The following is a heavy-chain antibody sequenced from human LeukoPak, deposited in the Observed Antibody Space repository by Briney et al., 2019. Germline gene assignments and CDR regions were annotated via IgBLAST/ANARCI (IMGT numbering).Heavy chain of an antibody. CDR1: GFTFSDHY. V-gene: IGHV3-30*14. Sequence: GGSLRLSCAASGFTFSDHYMDWVRQAPGKGLEWVAVISYDGSNKYYADSVKGRFTISRDNSKNTLYLQMNSLRAEDTAVYYCARTRSGSFDYWGQGTLVTVSS. CDR3: ARTRSGSFDY. D-gene: IGHD3-10*01. J-gene: IGHJ4*02. CDR2: ISYDGSNK.